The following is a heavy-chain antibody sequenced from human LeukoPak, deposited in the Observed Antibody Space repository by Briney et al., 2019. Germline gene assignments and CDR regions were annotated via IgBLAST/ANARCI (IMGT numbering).Heavy chain of an antibody. CDR1: GYTLTELS. J-gene: IGHJ5*02. D-gene: IGHD3-22*01. V-gene: IGHV1-24*01. CDR3: ARGDYYDSSGYKRDINWFDP. Sequence: ASVKVSCKVSGYTLTELSMHWVRQAPGKGLEWMGGFDPEDGETIYAQKFQGRVTMTEDTSTDTAYMELSSLRSEDTAVCYCARGDYYDSSGYKRDINWFDPWGQGTLVTVSS. CDR2: FDPEDGET.